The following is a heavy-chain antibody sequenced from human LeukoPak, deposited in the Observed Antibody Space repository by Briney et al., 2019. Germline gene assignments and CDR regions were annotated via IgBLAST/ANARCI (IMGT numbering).Heavy chain of an antibody. CDR2: ISYDGSNK. CDR1: GFTFSSYG. J-gene: IGHJ4*02. V-gene: IGHV3-30*19. D-gene: IGHD1-26*01. Sequence: PGRSLRLSCAASGFTFSSYGMHWVRQAPGKGLEWVAVISYDGSNKYYADSVKGRFTISRDNSKNTLYLQMNSLRAEDTAVYYCAMWDLPYPFDYWGQGTLVAASS. CDR3: AMWDLPYPFDY.